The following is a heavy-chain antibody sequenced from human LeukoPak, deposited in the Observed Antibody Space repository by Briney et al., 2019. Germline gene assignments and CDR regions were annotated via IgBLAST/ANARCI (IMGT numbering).Heavy chain of an antibody. CDR1: GFTFSTYG. J-gene: IGHJ4*02. Sequence: GGSLRLSCAASGFTFSTYGISWVRQAPGKGLEWVSAITGSGDFTKYADSVKGRFTISRDNSKNIVYLQMNSLRVEDTALYYCTKRITATTPFDSWGQGTLVIVSS. V-gene: IGHV3-23*01. D-gene: IGHD3-16*01. CDR3: TKRITATTPFDS. CDR2: ITGSGDFT.